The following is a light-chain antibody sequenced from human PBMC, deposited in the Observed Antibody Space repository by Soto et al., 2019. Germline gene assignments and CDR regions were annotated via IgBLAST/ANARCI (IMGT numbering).Light chain of an antibody. CDR3: LQYGSSPYT. CDR1: QSVSSSY. Sequence: EIVLTQSPGTLSLSPGERVTLSCRASQSVSSSYLAWYQQKPGQAPRLLIHDTSSRATGTPDRFSGGGSATDFTLTISRLEPEDFAVYYCLQYGSSPYTFGQGTKLEIK. CDR2: DTS. V-gene: IGKV3-20*01. J-gene: IGKJ2*01.